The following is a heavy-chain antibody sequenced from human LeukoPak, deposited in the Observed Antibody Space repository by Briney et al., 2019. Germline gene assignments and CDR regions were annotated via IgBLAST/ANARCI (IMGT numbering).Heavy chain of an antibody. J-gene: IGHJ6*03. V-gene: IGHV1-2*02. Sequence: ASVKVSCKASGYTFTGYYMHWVRQAPGQGLEWMGWINPSSGDTNYAQKFQGRVTMTRDTSISTAYMELSRLRSDDTAVYYCAREFVLVPAATYYYYYYMDVWGKGTTVTVSS. CDR3: AREFVLVPAATYYYYYYMDV. CDR2: INPSSGDT. CDR1: GYTFTGYY. D-gene: IGHD2-2*01.